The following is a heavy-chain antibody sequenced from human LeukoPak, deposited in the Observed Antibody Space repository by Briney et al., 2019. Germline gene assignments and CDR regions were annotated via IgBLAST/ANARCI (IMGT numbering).Heavy chain of an antibody. CDR2: IYHSGST. CDR1: GSFINSAYY. V-gene: IGHV4-38-2*01. Sequence: SETLSLTCAVSGSFINSAYYWGWIRQPPGKGLEWIGSIYHSGSTYYNPSLKSRVTISVDTSKNQFSLKLSSVTAADTAVYYCAGGDNWNVRIWGQGTLVTVSS. CDR3: AGGDNWNVRI. J-gene: IGHJ4*02. D-gene: IGHD1-20*01.